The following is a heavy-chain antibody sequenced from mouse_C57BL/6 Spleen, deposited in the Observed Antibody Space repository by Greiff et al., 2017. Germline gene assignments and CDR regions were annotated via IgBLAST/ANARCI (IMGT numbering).Heavy chain of an antibody. CDR1: GFSLTSYG. J-gene: IGHJ3*01. V-gene: IGHV2-5*01. D-gene: IGHD1-2*01. CDR3: AKNGYSTWFAY. Sequence: VQLKESGPGLVQPSQSLSITCTVSGFSLTSYGVHWVRQSPGKGLEWLGVIWRGGSTDYNAAFLYRLSITKDNSKSQVFFKMTSLQADDTAIYYCAKNGYSTWFAYWGQGTLVTVSA. CDR2: IWRGGST.